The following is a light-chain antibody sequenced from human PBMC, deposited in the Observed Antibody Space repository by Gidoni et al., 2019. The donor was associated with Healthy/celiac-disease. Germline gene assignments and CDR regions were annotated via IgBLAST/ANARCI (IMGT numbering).Light chain of an antibody. V-gene: IGLV1-40*01. Sequence: QSVLTQPHSVSGAPGQRVTISCTVSSSNIGEGYDVPCYQQLPGTAPKLLIYGNSNRPSGVPDRFSGSKSGTSASLAITGLQAEDEADYYCQSYDSSLSGVVFGEGTKLTVL. CDR2: GNS. J-gene: IGLJ2*01. CDR3: QSYDSSLSGVV. CDR1: SSNIGEGYD.